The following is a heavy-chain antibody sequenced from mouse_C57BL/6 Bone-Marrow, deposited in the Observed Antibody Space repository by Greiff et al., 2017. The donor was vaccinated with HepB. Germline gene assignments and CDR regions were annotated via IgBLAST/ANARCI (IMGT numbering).Heavy chain of an antibody. J-gene: IGHJ2*01. Sequence: EVKLVESEGGLVQPGSSMKLSCTASGFTFSDYYMAWVRQVPEKGLEWVANINYDGSSTYYLDSLKSRFIISRDNAKNILYLQMSSLKSEDTATYYCARGPGRGFDYWGQGTTLTVS. V-gene: IGHV5-16*01. CDR3: ARGPGRGFDY. CDR2: INYDGSST. CDR1: GFTFSDYY.